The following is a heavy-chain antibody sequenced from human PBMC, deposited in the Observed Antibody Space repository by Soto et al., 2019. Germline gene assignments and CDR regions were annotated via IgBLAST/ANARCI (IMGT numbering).Heavy chain of an antibody. CDR2: IYYSVST. CDR1: GGSISSGGYY. CDR3: AREGYQMLPFPPPPLDD. Sequence: TLSLTCTVSGGSISSGGYYWSWIRQHPGKGLEWIGNIYYSVSTYYNPSLKSRVTISVDTSKNQFSLKLSSVTAADTAVYYCAREGYQMLPFPPPPLDDWGQGTKVTVSS. V-gene: IGHV4-31*03. D-gene: IGHD2-2*01. J-gene: IGHJ6*02.